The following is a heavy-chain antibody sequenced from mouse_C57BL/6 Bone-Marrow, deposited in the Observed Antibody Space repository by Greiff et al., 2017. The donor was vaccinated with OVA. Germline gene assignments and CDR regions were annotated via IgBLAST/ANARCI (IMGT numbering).Heavy chain of an antibody. V-gene: IGHV1-80*01. D-gene: IGHD1-1*01. CDR3: SRGGYGSSYGIDY. CDR2: IYPGDGDT. J-gene: IGHJ2*01. CDR1: GYAFSSYW. Sequence: VKLQESGAELVKPGASVKISCKASGYAFSSYWMNWVKQRPGKGLEWIGQIYPGDGDTTYNGKFKGKATLTADKSSSTAYMQLSSLTSEDSAVYFCSRGGYGSSYGIDYWGQGTTLTVSS.